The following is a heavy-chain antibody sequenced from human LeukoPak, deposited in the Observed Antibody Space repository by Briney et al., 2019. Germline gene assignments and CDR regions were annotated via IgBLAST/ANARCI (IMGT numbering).Heavy chain of an antibody. CDR1: GGSISSYY. V-gene: IGHV4-4*09. Sequence: SETLSLTCTVSGGSISSYYWSWTRQPPGKGLEWIGYIYTSGSTNYNPSLKSRVTISVDTSKNQFSLKLSSVTAADTAVYYCASSESGSYSDAFDIWGQGTMVTVSS. CDR2: IYTSGST. J-gene: IGHJ3*02. CDR3: ASSESGSYSDAFDI. D-gene: IGHD1-26*01.